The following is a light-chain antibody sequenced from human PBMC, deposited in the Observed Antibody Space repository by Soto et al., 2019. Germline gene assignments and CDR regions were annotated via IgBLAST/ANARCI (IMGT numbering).Light chain of an antibody. V-gene: IGKV1-5*01. CDR3: QQYNSYWT. CDR2: DAS. J-gene: IGKJ1*01. Sequence: DIQMTQSPSTLSASVGDRVTITCRASQSIGSWLAWYQQKPGKAPKLLIYDASSLESGVPSRFSGSGSGTEFTLTSSSLQPDDFATYYCQQYNSYWTFGQGTKVEIK. CDR1: QSIGSW.